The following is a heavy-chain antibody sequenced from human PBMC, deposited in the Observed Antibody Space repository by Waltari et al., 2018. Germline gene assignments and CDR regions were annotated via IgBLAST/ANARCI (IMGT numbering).Heavy chain of an antibody. Sequence: QVQLVQSGAEVKKPGASVKVSCKASGYTFTGYYMHWVRQAPGQGLEWMGWINPNSGGTNYAQKFQGRVTMTRDTSISTAYMELSRLRSDDTAVYYCARDAPPYCSSTSCYPIWGQGTMVTVSS. V-gene: IGHV1-2*02. D-gene: IGHD2-2*01. CDR1: GYTFTGYY. CDR2: INPNSGGT. CDR3: ARDAPPYCSSTSCYPI. J-gene: IGHJ3*02.